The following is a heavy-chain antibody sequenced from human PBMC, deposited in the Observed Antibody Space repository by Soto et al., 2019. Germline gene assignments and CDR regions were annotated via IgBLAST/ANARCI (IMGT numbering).Heavy chain of an antibody. CDR3: AKDLSVATILGAYYYYYGMDV. CDR1: GFTFSSYG. CDR2: ISYDGSNK. J-gene: IGHJ6*02. Sequence: GGSLRLSCAASGFTFSSYGMHWVRQAPGKGLEWVAVISYDGSNKYYADSVKGRFTISRDNSKNTLYLQMNSLRAEDTAVYYCAKDLSVATILGAYYYYYGMDVWGQGTTVTVSS. V-gene: IGHV3-30*18. D-gene: IGHD5-12*01.